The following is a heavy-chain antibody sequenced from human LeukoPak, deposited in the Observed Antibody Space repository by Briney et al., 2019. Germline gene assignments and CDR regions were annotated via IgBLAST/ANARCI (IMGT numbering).Heavy chain of an antibody. D-gene: IGHD6-13*01. V-gene: IGHV3-23*01. J-gene: IGHJ4*02. Sequence: PGGSLRLSCAASGFTFSSYAMSWVRQAPGKGLEWVSAISGSGGSTYYADSVKGRFTISRDNSKNTLSLQMNSLRAEDTAIYYCAKDLIAAGGSSFDYWGQGTLVTDSS. CDR2: ISGSGGST. CDR1: GFTFSSYA. CDR3: AKDLIAAGGSSFDY.